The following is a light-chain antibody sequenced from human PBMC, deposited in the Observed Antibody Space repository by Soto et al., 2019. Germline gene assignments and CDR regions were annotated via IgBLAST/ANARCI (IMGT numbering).Light chain of an antibody. CDR2: NDN. V-gene: IGLV1-47*02. J-gene: IGLJ1*01. CDR3: AAWDDSLSGYYV. CDR1: SSNIGSNY. Sequence: SALTQPPSASGTPGQRVTISCSGSSSNIGSNYVYWYQQLPGTAPKVLIYNDNQRPSGVSDRFSGSKSDTSASLAISGLRSEDEADYYCAAWDDSLSGYYVFGTGTKVTVL.